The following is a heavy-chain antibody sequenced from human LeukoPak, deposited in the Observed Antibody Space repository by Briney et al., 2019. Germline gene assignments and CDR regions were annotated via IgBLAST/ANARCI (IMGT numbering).Heavy chain of an antibody. D-gene: IGHD3-22*01. V-gene: IGHV3-21*01. CDR3: ARARGDSSGYCPFDY. J-gene: IGHJ4*02. CDR1: GFTFSSYA. CDR2: ISSSSSYI. Sequence: GGSLRLSCAASGFTFSSYAMSWVRQAPGKGLEWVSSISSSSSYIYYADSVKGRFTISRDNAKNSLYLQMNSLRAEDTAVYYCARARGDSSGYCPFDYWGQGTLVTVSS.